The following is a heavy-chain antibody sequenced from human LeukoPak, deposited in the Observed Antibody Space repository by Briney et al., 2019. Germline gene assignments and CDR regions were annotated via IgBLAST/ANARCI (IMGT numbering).Heavy chain of an antibody. Sequence: ASVNVSCKASGYIFTDDYLNWLRQATGQGLERMGWVNLKSGATNSAQKFQGRVTMTRDTSVTTAYMELSSLRSDDTAVYFCARDGATGTTGGGDYWGQGTLVTVSS. CDR1: GYIFTDDY. CDR3: ARDGATGTTGGGDY. D-gene: IGHD1-1*01. CDR2: VNLKSGAT. V-gene: IGHV1-2*02. J-gene: IGHJ4*02.